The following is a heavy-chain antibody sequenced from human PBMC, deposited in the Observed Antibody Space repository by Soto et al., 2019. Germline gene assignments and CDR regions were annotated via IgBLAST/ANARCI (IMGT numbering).Heavy chain of an antibody. D-gene: IGHD3-9*01. CDR3: ARLEVDYDILTGYSPNWFDP. Sequence: HPGGSLRLSCAASGFTFSSYWMHWVRQAPGKGLVWVSRINSDGSSTSYADSVKGRFTISRDNAKNTLYLQMNSLRAEDTAVYYCARLEVDYDILTGYSPNWFDPWGQGTLVTVSS. V-gene: IGHV3-74*01. CDR1: GFTFSSYW. CDR2: INSDGSST. J-gene: IGHJ5*02.